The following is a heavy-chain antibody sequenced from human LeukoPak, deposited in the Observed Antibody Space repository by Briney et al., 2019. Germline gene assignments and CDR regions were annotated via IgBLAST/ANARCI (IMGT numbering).Heavy chain of an antibody. CDR3: ARDTPSTPSDDY. CDR1: GYTFTGYY. J-gene: IGHJ4*02. D-gene: IGHD2-15*01. V-gene: IGHV1-2*02. CDR2: INPNSGGT. Sequence: ASVKVSCKASGYTFTGYYMHWVRQAPGQGLEWMGWINPNSGGTNYAQKFQGRVTMTRDTSISTAYMELSRLRSDDTAVYYCARDTPSTPSDDYWGQGTLVTVSS.